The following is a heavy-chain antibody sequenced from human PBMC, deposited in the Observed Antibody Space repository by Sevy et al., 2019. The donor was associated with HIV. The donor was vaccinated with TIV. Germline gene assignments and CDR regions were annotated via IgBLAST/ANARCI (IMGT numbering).Heavy chain of an antibody. Sequence: GGSLRLSCTASGFTFSSNAMYWVRQAPGKGLEWVAVIWYDESNKYHADSVKGRFTISSDNSKNTLYLQMNSLRAEDTAVYYCARGVATTYYYHYGMDVWGQGTTVTVSS. V-gene: IGHV3-33*01. CDR3: ARGVATTYYYHYGMDV. CDR2: IWYDESNK. CDR1: GFTFSSNA. J-gene: IGHJ6*02. D-gene: IGHD5-12*01.